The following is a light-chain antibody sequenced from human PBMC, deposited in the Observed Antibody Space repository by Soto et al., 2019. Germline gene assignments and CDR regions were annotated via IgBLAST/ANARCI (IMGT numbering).Light chain of an antibody. CDR2: WAS. CDR1: QSVLYSSNNKNY. J-gene: IGKJ1*01. V-gene: IGKV4-1*01. CDR3: QQYYSSLRT. Sequence: DIVMTQSPDSLAVSLGERATINCKSSQSVLYSSNNKNYLAWYQQKPGQPPKLLIYWASTRESGVPDRFSVSGSGTDFTLTISSLQAEDVAVYYCQQYYSSLRTFGQGTKVEIK.